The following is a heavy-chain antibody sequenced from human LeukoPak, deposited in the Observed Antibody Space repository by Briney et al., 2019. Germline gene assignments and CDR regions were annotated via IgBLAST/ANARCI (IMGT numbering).Heavy chain of an antibody. CDR3: ARDKYFYYGDNAYFDY. Sequence: ASVKVSCKASGYTFTGYYMHWVGQAPGQGLEWMGWINPNSGGTKYAQKFQGRVTMTRDTSISTAYMELSRLRSDDTAVYYCARDKYFYYGDNAYFDYWGQGTLVTVSS. D-gene: IGHD4-17*01. V-gene: IGHV1-2*02. J-gene: IGHJ4*02. CDR1: GYTFTGYY. CDR2: INPNSGGT.